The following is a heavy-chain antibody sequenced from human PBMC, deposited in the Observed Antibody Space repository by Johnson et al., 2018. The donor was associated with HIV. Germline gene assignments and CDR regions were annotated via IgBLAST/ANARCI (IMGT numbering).Heavy chain of an antibody. CDR3: ASQVRGLRLGVDAFDI. CDR2: VTGTGGDT. J-gene: IGHJ3*02. D-gene: IGHD3-16*01. CDR1: GFTFSSYG. V-gene: IGHV3-23*04. Sequence: VQLVESGGGVVQPGGSLRLSCAASGFTFSSYGMSWVRQALGKGLEWVSGVTGTGGDTYYAESVKGRFTISRDNSKNTLYLQMNKLRAEDTAVYFCASQVRGLRLGVDAFDIWGQGTMVTVSS.